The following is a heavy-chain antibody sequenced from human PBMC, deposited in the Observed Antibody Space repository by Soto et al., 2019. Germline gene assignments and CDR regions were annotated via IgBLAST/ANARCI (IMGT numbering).Heavy chain of an antibody. V-gene: IGHV4-59*01. D-gene: IGHD6-19*01. J-gene: IGHJ3*02. CDR3: ARDITAGYSSGWKFDGFDI. CDR2: IYYSGST. CDR1: GGSISSYY. Sequence: SETLSLTCTVSGGSISSYYWSWIRQPPGKGLEWIGYIYYSGSTNYNPSLKSRVTISVDTSKNQFSLKLSSVTAADTAVYYCARDITAGYSSGWKFDGFDIWGQGTMVTVSS.